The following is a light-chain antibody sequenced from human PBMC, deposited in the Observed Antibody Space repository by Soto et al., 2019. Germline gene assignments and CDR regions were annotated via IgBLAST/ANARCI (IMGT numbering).Light chain of an antibody. J-gene: IGLJ1*01. CDR1: SSDVGGNKY. CDR2: DVS. Sequence: QSALTQAASVSGSPGQSITISCTGSSSDVGGNKYVSWYQQYPGKAPKLMICDVSNRPSGVSNRFSGSKSGNTASLTISGLQAEDEADYYCSAFTGTTYVFGTGTKVTVL. CDR3: SAFTGTTYV. V-gene: IGLV2-14*01.